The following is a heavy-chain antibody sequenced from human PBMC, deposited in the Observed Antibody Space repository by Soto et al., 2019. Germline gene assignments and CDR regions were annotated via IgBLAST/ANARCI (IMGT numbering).Heavy chain of an antibody. Sequence: ASVKVSCKASGYTFTSYAIHWVRQAPGQRLEWMGWINAGNGNTKYSQKFQGRVTITRDTSASTAYMELSSLRSEDTAVYYCARDPNYPYCSGGSCPSDYWGQGTLVTVSS. D-gene: IGHD2-15*01. V-gene: IGHV1-3*01. J-gene: IGHJ4*02. CDR2: INAGNGNT. CDR1: GYTFTSYA. CDR3: ARDPNYPYCSGGSCPSDY.